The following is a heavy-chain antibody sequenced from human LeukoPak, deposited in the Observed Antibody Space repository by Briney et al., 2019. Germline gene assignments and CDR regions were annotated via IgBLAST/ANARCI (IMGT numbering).Heavy chain of an antibody. CDR1: GFTFSSYA. Sequence: PGGSLRLSCAASGFTFSSYAMSWIRQPPGKGLEWIGEINHSGSTNYNPSLKSRVTISVDTSKNQFSLKLSSVTAADTAVYYCARESFDAFDIWGQGTMVTVSS. J-gene: IGHJ3*02. CDR3: ARESFDAFDI. CDR2: INHSGST. V-gene: IGHV4-34*01.